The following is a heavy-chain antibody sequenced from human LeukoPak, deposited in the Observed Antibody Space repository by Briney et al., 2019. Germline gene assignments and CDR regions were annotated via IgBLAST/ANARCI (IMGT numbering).Heavy chain of an antibody. V-gene: IGHV3-53*01. Sequence: GGSLRLSCAASGFTVSSNYMSWVRQAPGKGLEWLSIIYSGGSTYYADSVKGRFGISRDNSKNTLYLEMNSLRAEDTAVYYCAKKSFRSGYSYGTSFDYWGQGTLVTVSS. CDR3: AKKSFRSGYSYGTSFDY. D-gene: IGHD5-18*01. CDR2: IYSGGST. J-gene: IGHJ4*02. CDR1: GFTVSSNY.